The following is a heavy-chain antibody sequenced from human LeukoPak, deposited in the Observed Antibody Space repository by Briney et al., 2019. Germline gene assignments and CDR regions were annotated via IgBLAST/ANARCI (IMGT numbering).Heavy chain of an antibody. Sequence: GGSLRLSCAASGFTFSDYYMSWIRQAPGKGLEWVSYISSSGSTIYYADSVKGRFTISRDNAKNSLYLQMNSLRAEDTAVYYCARDPIAVAGVAYYFDYWGQGTLVTVSS. CDR2: ISSSGSTI. V-gene: IGHV3-11*04. CDR1: GFTFSDYY. J-gene: IGHJ4*02. D-gene: IGHD6-19*01. CDR3: ARDPIAVAGVAYYFDY.